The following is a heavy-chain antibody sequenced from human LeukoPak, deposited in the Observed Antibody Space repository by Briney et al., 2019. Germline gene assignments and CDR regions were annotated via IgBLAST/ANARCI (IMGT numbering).Heavy chain of an antibody. CDR2: ISGSGGST. CDR1: GFTFSSYA. J-gene: IGHJ6*03. CDR3: AKSASAYYYMDV. D-gene: IGHD4/OR15-4a*01. V-gene: IGHV3-23*01. Sequence: GGSLRLSCAASGFTFSSYAMSWVRQAPGKGREWGSVISGSGGSTYYADSVKGRFTISRDNSKNTLYLQMNSLRAEDTAVYYCAKSASAYYYMDVWGKGTTVTVSS.